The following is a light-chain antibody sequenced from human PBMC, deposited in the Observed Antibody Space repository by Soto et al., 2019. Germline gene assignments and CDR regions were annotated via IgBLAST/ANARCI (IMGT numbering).Light chain of an antibody. CDR1: QSITAY. CDR2: AAS. V-gene: IGKV1-39*01. Sequence: DIQMTQSPSSLSASVGDRITLTCRASQSITAYLNWYQQKPGKAPQLLIYAASSLQSGVPSRFSGSGSGTDFTLIISSLQPEDFATYHCQQSYSTPYTFGQGTKLEI. CDR3: QQSYSTPYT. J-gene: IGKJ2*01.